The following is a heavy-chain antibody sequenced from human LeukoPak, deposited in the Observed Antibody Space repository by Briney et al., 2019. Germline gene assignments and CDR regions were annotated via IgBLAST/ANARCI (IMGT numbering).Heavy chain of an antibody. CDR3: ARGSWWLDP. V-gene: IGHV3-48*03. CDR2: IRGSGSTI. Sequence: PGGSLRLSXVASGFTFSSYEMNWIRQAPGMGLEWVSHIRGSGSTIYYADSVKGRFTISRDSAKNSVYLQMNSLRAEDTAVYYCARGSWWLDPWGQGTLVTVSS. J-gene: IGHJ5*02. CDR1: GFTFSSYE.